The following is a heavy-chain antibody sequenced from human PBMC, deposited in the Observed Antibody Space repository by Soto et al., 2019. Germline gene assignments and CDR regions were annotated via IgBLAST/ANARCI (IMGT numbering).Heavy chain of an antibody. CDR3: ARGGAVAGTNYYYGMDV. CDR2: INPNSGGT. D-gene: IGHD6-19*01. CDR1: GYTFTGYY. J-gene: IGHJ6*02. V-gene: IGHV1-2*04. Sequence: ASVKVSCKASGYTFTGYYMHWVRQAPGQGLEWMGWINPNSGGTNYAQKFQGWVTMTRDTSISTAYMELSRLRSDDTAVYYCARGGAVAGTNYYYGMDVWGQGTTVTV.